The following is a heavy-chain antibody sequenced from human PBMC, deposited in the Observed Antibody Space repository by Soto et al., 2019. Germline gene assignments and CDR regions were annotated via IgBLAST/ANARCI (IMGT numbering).Heavy chain of an antibody. CDR1: GFTFSIYA. CDR2: ISYDGTKT. V-gene: IGHV3-30*18. D-gene: IGHD6-19*01. J-gene: IGHJ4*02. CDR3: AKDRGPCRQWLIDPFDY. Sequence: QVQLVESGGGVVQPGRSLRVSCAASGFTFSIYAMHWVRQAPGTGLEWVAVISYDGTKTYYADSVKGRFTISRDNSKNTVYLQMNSLRDEDTAVYYCAKDRGPCRQWLIDPFDYWGQGTLVTVSP.